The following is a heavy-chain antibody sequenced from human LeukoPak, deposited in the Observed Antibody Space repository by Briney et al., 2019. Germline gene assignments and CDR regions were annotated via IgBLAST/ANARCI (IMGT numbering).Heavy chain of an antibody. Sequence: GGSLRLSCAASGFTFSNYMMSWFRQAPGKGLEWVSSISSSGSYMYYAGSAKGRFTISRDNAKNSLSLQMNSLRAEDTGVYYCASKEDADYWGQGTLVTVSS. CDR1: GFTFSNYM. J-gene: IGHJ4*02. CDR3: ASKEDADY. V-gene: IGHV3-21*01. CDR2: ISSSGSYM.